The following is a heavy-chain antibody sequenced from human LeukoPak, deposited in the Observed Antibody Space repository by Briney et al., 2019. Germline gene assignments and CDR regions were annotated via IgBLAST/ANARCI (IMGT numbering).Heavy chain of an antibody. D-gene: IGHD6-13*01. V-gene: IGHV1-69*13. CDR1: GGTFSSYA. Sequence: GASVNVSCKAPGGTFSSYAISWVRQAPGQGLEWMGGIIPIFGTANYAQKFQGRVTITADESTSTAYMELSSLRSEDTAVYYCARGGQGIAAAGTLDYWGQGTLVTVSS. CDR3: ARGGQGIAAAGTLDY. J-gene: IGHJ4*02. CDR2: IIPIFGTA.